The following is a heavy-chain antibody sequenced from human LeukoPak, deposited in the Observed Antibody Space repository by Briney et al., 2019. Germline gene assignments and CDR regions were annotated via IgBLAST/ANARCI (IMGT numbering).Heavy chain of an antibody. CDR2: IYTSGST. CDR1: GGSISSGSYY. D-gene: IGHD7-27*01. Sequence: SQTLSLTCTVSGGSISSGSYYWSWIRQPAGKGLEWIGRIYTSGSTNYNPSLKSRVTISVDTSKNQFSLKLSSVTAADTAVYYCAYGGSDWGIGSLWYYYYMDVWGKGTTVTVSS. J-gene: IGHJ6*03. CDR3: AYGGSDWGIGSLWYYYYMDV. V-gene: IGHV4-61*02.